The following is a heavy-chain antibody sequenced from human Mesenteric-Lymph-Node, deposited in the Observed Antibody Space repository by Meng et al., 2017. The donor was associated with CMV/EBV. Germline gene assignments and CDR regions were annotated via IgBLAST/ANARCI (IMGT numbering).Heavy chain of an antibody. CDR3: ASRWDLPLNY. D-gene: IGHD1-26*01. CDR1: GFTFSSYA. V-gene: IGHV3-30*04. Sequence: GGSLRLSCAASGFTFSSYAMHWVRQAPGKGLEWVAVISYDGSNKYYADSVKGRFSISRDNTKKSLSLQMNSLRAEDTALYYCASRWDLPLNYWGQGTLVTVSS. CDR2: ISYDGSNK. J-gene: IGHJ4*02.